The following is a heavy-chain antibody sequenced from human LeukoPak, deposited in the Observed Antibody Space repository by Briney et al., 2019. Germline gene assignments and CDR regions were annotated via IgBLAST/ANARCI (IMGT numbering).Heavy chain of an antibody. CDR1: GGSFNGYY. J-gene: IGHJ3*02. Sequence: PSETLSLTCAVYGGSFNGYYWSWIRQPPGKGLEWIGEINHSGSTNYNPSLKSRVTISVDTSKNQFSLKLSSVTAADTAVYYCASQYCSSTSCYSDDAFDIWGQGTMVTVSS. CDR3: ASQYCSSTSCYSDDAFDI. V-gene: IGHV4-34*01. CDR2: INHSGST. D-gene: IGHD2-2*02.